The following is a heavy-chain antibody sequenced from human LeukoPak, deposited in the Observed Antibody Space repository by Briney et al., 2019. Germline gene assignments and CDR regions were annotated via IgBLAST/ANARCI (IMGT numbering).Heavy chain of an antibody. V-gene: IGHV1-2*02. CDR1: GYIFTDYY. Sequence: ASVKVSCKASGYIFTDYYIHWLRQAPGQGLEWMGSLNPINGDTKYAQKFNGRVTMTRDTSISTAYMELSWLRSDDTAVYYCATLEGYSSIWRDAFDIWGQGTMVTVSS. CDR2: LNPINGDT. D-gene: IGHD6-13*01. CDR3: ATLEGYSSIWRDAFDI. J-gene: IGHJ3*02.